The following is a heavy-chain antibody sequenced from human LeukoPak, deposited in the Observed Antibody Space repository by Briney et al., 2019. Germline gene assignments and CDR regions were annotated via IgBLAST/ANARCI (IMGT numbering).Heavy chain of an antibody. V-gene: IGHV3-74*01. J-gene: IGHJ4*02. Sequence: GGSLRLSCVASGFTFSSHWMHWVRQAPGKGPVWVSRIDNDGRTTDYAVSVKGRFTISRDNVQNTLYLQMDSLRAEDTAVYYCARDVGGAGSYWGQGTLVTVSS. D-gene: IGHD3-10*01. CDR1: GFTFSSHW. CDR2: IDNDGRTT. CDR3: ARDVGGAGSY.